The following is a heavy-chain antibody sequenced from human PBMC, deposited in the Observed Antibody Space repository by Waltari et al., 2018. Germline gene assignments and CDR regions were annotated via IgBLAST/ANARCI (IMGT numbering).Heavy chain of an antibody. CDR3: ARFCMAGASTEGYYYYGMDV. V-gene: IGHV3-48*01. D-gene: IGHD2-8*01. CDR2: ISSSRSTI. Sequence: EVQLVESGGGLVQPGGSLRLSCAASGFTFSSYSMNWVRQAPGKGLEWVSYISSSRSTIDYADSVKGRFTITRDNAKNSLYLQMNSLRAEDTAVYYCARFCMAGASTEGYYYYGMDVWGQGTTVTVSS. J-gene: IGHJ6*02. CDR1: GFTFSSYS.